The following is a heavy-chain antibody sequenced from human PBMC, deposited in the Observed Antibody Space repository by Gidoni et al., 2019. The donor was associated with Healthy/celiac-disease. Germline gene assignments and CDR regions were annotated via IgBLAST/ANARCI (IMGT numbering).Heavy chain of an antibody. J-gene: IGHJ6*02. V-gene: IGHV3-23*01. CDR2: ISGSGGST. CDR1: GLTFSSYA. Sequence: EVQRLESGGGLVQPGGSMRLSCAACGLTFSSYAMSWVRQAPGKGLSWVSAISGSGGSTYYADSVKGRFTISRDNSKNTLYLQMNSLRAEDTAVYYCAKWAGATYYYGMDVWGQGTTVTVSS. D-gene: IGHD1-26*01. CDR3: AKWAGATYYYGMDV.